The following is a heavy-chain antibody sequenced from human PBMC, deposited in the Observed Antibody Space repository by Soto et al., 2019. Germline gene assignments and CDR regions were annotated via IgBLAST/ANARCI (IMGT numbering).Heavy chain of an antibody. Sequence: EVHLLESGGGLVQPGGSLRLSCEASGFIFSNYAMNWVRQAPGKGLEWVSTIRGSGDNTHYADSVKGRFTTSRDSSKNALFLQMNNLRADDTATYYCAKDGRRDLGVSWSGPRMGWGQGTLVTVSS. CDR3: AKDGRRDLGVSWSGPRMG. CDR1: GFIFSNYA. V-gene: IGHV3-23*01. CDR2: IRGSGDNT. J-gene: IGHJ4*02. D-gene: IGHD3-3*01.